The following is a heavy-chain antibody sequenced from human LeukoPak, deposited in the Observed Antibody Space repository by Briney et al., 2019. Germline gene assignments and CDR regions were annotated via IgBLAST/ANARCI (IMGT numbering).Heavy chain of an antibody. CDR1: GGSISSYY. CDR3: ARLQSFIVATNYYFDY. V-gene: IGHV4-59*08. Sequence: PSETLSLTRTVSGGSISSYYWSWIRQPPGKGLEWIGYIYYSGSTNYNPSLKSRVTISVDTSKNQFSLKLSSVTAADTAVYYCARLQSFIVATNYYFDYWGQGTLVTVSS. CDR2: IYYSGST. J-gene: IGHJ4*02. D-gene: IGHD5-12*01.